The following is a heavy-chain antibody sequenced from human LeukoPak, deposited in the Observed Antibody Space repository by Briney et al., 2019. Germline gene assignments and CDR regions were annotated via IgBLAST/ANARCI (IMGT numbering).Heavy chain of an antibody. CDR3: ARGGSGRKWLRSYYFDY. CDR2: INHSGST. Sequence: SETLSLTCAVYGGSLSGYYWSWIRQPPGKGLEWIGEINHSGSTNYNPSLKSRVTISVDTSKNLFSLKLSSVTAADTAVYYCARGGSGRKWLRSYYFDYWGQGTLVTVSS. D-gene: IGHD5-12*01. J-gene: IGHJ4*02. CDR1: GGSLSGYY. V-gene: IGHV4-34*01.